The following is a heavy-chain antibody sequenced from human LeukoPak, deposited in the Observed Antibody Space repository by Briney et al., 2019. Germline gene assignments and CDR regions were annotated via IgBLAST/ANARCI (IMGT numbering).Heavy chain of an antibody. CDR3: ARDASIIAAAATGYFDY. D-gene: IGHD6-13*01. Sequence: GGSLRLSCAASGFTFSSYWMSWVCQAPGKGLEWVANIKQDGSEKYYVDPVKGRFTISRDNAKNSLYLQMNSLRAEDTAVYYCARDASIIAAAATGYFDYWGQGTLVTVSS. CDR2: IKQDGSEK. J-gene: IGHJ4*02. V-gene: IGHV3-7*01. CDR1: GFTFSSYW.